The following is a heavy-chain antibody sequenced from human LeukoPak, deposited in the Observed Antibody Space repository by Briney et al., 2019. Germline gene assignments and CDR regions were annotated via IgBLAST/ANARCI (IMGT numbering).Heavy chain of an antibody. CDR3: ARDGYNSGSGGYYFDY. V-gene: IGHV4-31*03. CDR1: GGSIRSDGYY. D-gene: IGHD5-18*01. J-gene: IGHJ4*02. Sequence: IPSETLSVTCTVSGGSIRSDGYYWSWIRQHPGKGPEWIGYIYYSGSTYYNPSLKTRVTISVDTSKNQFSLKLSSVTAADTAVYYCARDGYNSGSGGYYFDYWGQGTLVTVSS. CDR2: IYYSGST.